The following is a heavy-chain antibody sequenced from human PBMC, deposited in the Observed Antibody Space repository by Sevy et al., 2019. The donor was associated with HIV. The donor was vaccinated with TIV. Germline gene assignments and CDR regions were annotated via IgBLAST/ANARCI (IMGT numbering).Heavy chain of an antibody. V-gene: IGHV3-11*01. J-gene: IGHJ3*02. D-gene: IGHD2-2*01. CDR3: VSPPKRCTSTSCPFDAFYM. CDR2: ISSSGTK. CDR1: GFIFSDYNY. Sequence: GESLRLSCAASGFIFSDYNYIIWIRQSPGKGLEWVSYISSSGTKYYRESVKGRFTVSRDNAKNSLYLQMNSLRVEDTALYYCVSPPKRCTSTSCPFDAFYMWGQGTMVTVSS.